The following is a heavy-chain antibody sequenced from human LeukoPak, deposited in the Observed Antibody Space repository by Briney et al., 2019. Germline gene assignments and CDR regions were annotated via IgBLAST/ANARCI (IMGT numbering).Heavy chain of an antibody. CDR3: AHSLYDSSGYYFFDY. D-gene: IGHD3-22*01. Sequence: SGPTLVNPTQTLTLTCTFSGFSLSTRGVAVGWIRQPPGKALEWLALNYWNDDKRYSPSLKRRLTITKDTSKYRVVLTMTNMDPVDTATYYCAHSLYDSSGYYFFDYWGQGTLVTVSS. V-gene: IGHV2-5*01. CDR2: NYWNDDK. J-gene: IGHJ4*02. CDR1: GFSLSTRGVA.